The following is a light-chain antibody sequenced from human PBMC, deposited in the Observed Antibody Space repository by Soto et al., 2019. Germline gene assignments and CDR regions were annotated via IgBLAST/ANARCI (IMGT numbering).Light chain of an antibody. CDR2: DAS. CDR3: QQYNSYSRT. J-gene: IGKJ1*01. CDR1: QSISSW. Sequence: PSPLAASVGDRVTITRLDSQSISSWLDWYQQKPGKAPKLVIYDASSLESGVPSRFSGSGSGTEFTLTITSLQPDDFATYYCQQYNSYSRTFGQGTKVDIK. V-gene: IGKV1-5*01.